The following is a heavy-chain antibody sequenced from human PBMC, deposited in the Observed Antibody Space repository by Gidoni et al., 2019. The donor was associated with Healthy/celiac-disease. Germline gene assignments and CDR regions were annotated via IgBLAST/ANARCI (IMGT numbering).Heavy chain of an antibody. D-gene: IGHD1-26*01. CDR3: ATNSLYSGSSYKTGYGMDV. CDR1: GFTFSSSA. V-gene: IGHV3-48*03. J-gene: IGHJ6*02. Sequence: EVQLVESGGGLVQPGGSLRLSCAASGFTFSSSAINWVRQAPGKGLEWVSYISSSGSTIYYADSVKGRFTISRDNAKNSLYLQMNSLRAEDTAVYYCATNSLYSGSSYKTGYGMDVWGQGTTVTVSS. CDR2: ISSSGSTI.